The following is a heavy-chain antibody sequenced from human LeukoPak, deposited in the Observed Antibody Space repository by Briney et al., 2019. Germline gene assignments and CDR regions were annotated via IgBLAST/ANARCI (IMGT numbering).Heavy chain of an antibody. CDR1: GFTVSSYV. D-gene: IGHD6-13*01. V-gene: IGHV3-53*01. Sequence: GGSLRLSCAVSGFTVSSYVMHWVRQVPGEGLEWVSVIYSGGSTYYADSVKGRFTISRDNSKNTLYLQMNSLRAEDTAVYYCASHSSSWYGFDYWGQGTLVTVSS. CDR2: IYSGGST. CDR3: ASHSSSWYGFDY. J-gene: IGHJ4*02.